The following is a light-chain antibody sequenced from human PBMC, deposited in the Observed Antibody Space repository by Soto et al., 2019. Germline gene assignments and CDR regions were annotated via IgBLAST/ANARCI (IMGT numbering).Light chain of an antibody. CDR1: QTISSH. J-gene: IGKJ3*01. CDR3: QQTHSLPLS. V-gene: IGKV1-39*01. CDR2: AAS. Sequence: DIQMTQSPSSLSASVVDRVIITCLASQTISSHLNWYQQKPWKAPNLLVYAASSLQSGVPSRFTGSGSGTDFTLTISSLQPEDFATYYCQQTHSLPLSFGPGTKVDIK.